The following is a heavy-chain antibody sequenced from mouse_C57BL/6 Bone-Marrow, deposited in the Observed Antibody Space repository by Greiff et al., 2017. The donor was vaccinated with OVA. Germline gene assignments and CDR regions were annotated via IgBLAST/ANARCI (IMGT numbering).Heavy chain of an antibody. V-gene: IGHV7-1*01. Sequence: EVQLVESGGGLVQSGRSLRLSCATSGFTFSDFYMEWVRQAPGKGLEWIAASRNKANDYTTEYSASVKGRFIVSRDTSQSILYLQMNALRAEDTAIDYCARDAFDYDDSAWFAYWGQGTLVTVSA. CDR2: SRNKANDYTT. D-gene: IGHD2-4*01. J-gene: IGHJ3*01. CDR3: ARDAFDYDDSAWFAY. CDR1: GFTFSDFY.